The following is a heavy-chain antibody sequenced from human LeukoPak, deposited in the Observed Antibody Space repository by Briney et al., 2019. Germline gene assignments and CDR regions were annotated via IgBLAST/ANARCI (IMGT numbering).Heavy chain of an antibody. CDR3: ARHRVPRSGWYGDFDY. D-gene: IGHD6-19*01. Sequence: ASQTLSLTCTVSGGSISSGGYYWSWIRQHPGKGLEWIGYIYYSGSTYYNPSLKSRVTISVDTSKNQFSLKLSSVTAADTAVYYCARHRVPRSGWYGDFDYWGQGTLVTVSS. CDR1: GGSISSGGYY. CDR2: IYYSGST. J-gene: IGHJ4*02. V-gene: IGHV4-31*03.